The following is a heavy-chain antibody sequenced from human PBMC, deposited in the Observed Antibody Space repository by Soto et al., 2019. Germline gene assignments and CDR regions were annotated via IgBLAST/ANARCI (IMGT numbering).Heavy chain of an antibody. CDR2: IRNKANSYAT. Sequence: GGSLRLSCAASGFTFSGSAMHWVRQASGKGLEWVGRIRNKANSYATVYAASVKGRFTISRDDSKNTAYLQMNSLKTEDTAVYYCTRPNFGVVIIGDAFDIWGQGTMVTVSS. J-gene: IGHJ3*02. V-gene: IGHV3-73*01. CDR3: TRPNFGVVIIGDAFDI. CDR1: GFTFSGSA. D-gene: IGHD3-3*01.